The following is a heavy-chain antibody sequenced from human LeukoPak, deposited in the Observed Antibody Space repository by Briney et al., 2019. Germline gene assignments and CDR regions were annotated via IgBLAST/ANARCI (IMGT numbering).Heavy chain of an antibody. V-gene: IGHV4-59*01. Sequence: SETLSLTCTVSGGSISSYYWSWIRQPPGKGLEWIGYIYYSGSTNYNPSLKGRVTISVDTSKNQFSLKLSSVTAADTAVYYCARDLGYYYDSSGFGYWGQGTLVTVSS. CDR2: IYYSGST. CDR1: GGSISSYY. J-gene: IGHJ4*02. D-gene: IGHD3-22*01. CDR3: ARDLGYYYDSSGFGY.